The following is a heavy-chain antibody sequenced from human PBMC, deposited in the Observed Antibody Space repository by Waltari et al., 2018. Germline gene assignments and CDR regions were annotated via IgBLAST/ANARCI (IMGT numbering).Heavy chain of an antibody. V-gene: IGHV3-74*01. D-gene: IGHD1-1*01. Sequence: EVPLVESGGGLVQPGGSLSLPCAAPGFTFGNYWMYWVSQAPGKGLVWVSLISNDGSITSYADSVKGRFTISRDNAQNTLYLQMNSLRAEDTAVYYCASQLGVPGYWGQGTLVTVSS. J-gene: IGHJ4*02. CDR2: ISNDGSIT. CDR3: ASQLGVPGY. CDR1: GFTFGNYW.